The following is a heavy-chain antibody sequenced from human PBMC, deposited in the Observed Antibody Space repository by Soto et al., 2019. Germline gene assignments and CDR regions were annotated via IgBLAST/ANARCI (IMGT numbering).Heavy chain of an antibody. CDR1: GYSFTSYW. CDR3: ARLSTIFGVARYYFDY. J-gene: IGHJ4*02. V-gene: IGHV5-51*01. CDR2: IYPGDSDT. D-gene: IGHD3-3*01. Sequence: GESLKISCKGSGYSFTSYWIGWVRQMPGKGLEWMGIIYPGDSDTRYSPSFQGQVTISADKSISTAYLQWSSLKASDTAMYYRARLSTIFGVARYYFDYWGQGTLVTVSS.